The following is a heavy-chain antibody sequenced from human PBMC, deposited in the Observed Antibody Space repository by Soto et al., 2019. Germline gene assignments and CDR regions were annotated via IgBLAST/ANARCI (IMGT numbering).Heavy chain of an antibody. J-gene: IGHJ2*01. CDR3: ARTIAAAGGRRYFDL. V-gene: IGHV3-11*05. CDR2: INSSSSYT. Sequence: QVQLVESGGGLVKPGGSLRLSCAASGFTFSDYYMSWIRQAPGKGLEWVSYINSSSSYTNYADSVKGRFTISRDNAKNSLYLLMNSLRAEDTAVYYCARTIAAAGGRRYFDLWGRGTLVTVSS. D-gene: IGHD6-13*01. CDR1: GFTFSDYY.